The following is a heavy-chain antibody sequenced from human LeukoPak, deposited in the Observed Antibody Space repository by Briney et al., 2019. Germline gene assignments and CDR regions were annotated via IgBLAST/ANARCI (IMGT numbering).Heavy chain of an antibody. D-gene: IGHD3-22*01. V-gene: IGHV3-48*03. CDR1: GFIFSSYE. CDR2: ISSSGRTM. CDR3: ARALGNYDSSGYNIDY. Sequence: GGSLRLSCAASGFIFSSYEMSWVRQAPGKGLEWDSYISSSGRTMYYADSVRGRFTVSRDNAKNSLYLQMNSRRAEDTAVYYCARALGNYDSSGYNIDYWGQGTLVTVSS. J-gene: IGHJ4*02.